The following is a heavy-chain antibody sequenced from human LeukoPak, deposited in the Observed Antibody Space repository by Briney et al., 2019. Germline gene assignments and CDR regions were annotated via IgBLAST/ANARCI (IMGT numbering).Heavy chain of an antibody. J-gene: IGHJ3*02. CDR3: ANIAAWGQGAFDI. CDR2: ISNDLSTI. D-gene: IGHD6-6*01. CDR1: GFTFSDYR. V-gene: IGHV3-48*01. Sequence: GGSLRLSCAASGFTFSDYRMNWVRQAPGKGLEWISYISNDLSTIHYADSVKGRFTISRDNSKNTLYLQMNSLRAEDTAVYYCANIAAWGQGAFDIWGQGTMVTVSS.